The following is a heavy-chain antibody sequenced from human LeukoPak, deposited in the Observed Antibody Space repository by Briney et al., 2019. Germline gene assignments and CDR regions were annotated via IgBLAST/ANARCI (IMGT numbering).Heavy chain of an antibody. J-gene: IGHJ4*02. CDR3: AKVGYCSSTSCYKGYFDY. CDR1: GFTFSSYA. D-gene: IGHD2-2*02. CDR2: ISGSGGST. V-gene: IGHV3-23*01. Sequence: PGGSLRLSCAASGFTFSSYAMSWVRQAPGKGLEWMSAISGSGGSTYYADSVKGRFTISRDNSKNTLYLQMNSLRAEDTAVYYCAKVGYCSSTSCYKGYFDYWGQGTLVTVSS.